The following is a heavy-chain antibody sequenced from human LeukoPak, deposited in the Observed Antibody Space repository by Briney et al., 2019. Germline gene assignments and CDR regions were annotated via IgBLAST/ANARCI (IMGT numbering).Heavy chain of an antibody. Sequence: GGPLRLSCAASGLTFSGYYMTWIRQAPGKGLEWVSYISSSSDTIYYADSVKGRFTISRDNADNSVYLQMNSLRAEDTALYYCARVRNPGYCSTARCYVGYWGQGTLVTVSS. CDR2: ISSSSDTI. J-gene: IGHJ4*02. V-gene: IGHV3-11*04. CDR1: GLTFSGYY. CDR3: ARVRNPGYCSTARCYVGY. D-gene: IGHD2-2*01.